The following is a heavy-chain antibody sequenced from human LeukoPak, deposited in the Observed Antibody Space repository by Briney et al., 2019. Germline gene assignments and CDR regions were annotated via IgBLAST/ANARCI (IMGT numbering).Heavy chain of an antibody. D-gene: IGHD3-9*01. CDR1: GGSISSYY. CDR2: IYYSGST. Sequence: SETLSLTCTVSGGSISSYYWSWIRQPPGKGLEWIGYIYYSGSTYYNPSLKSRVTISVDTSKNQFYLKLNSVTAADTAVYYCARALGSFDWLPLFDYWGQGTLVTVSS. J-gene: IGHJ4*02. CDR3: ARALGSFDWLPLFDY. V-gene: IGHV4-59*08.